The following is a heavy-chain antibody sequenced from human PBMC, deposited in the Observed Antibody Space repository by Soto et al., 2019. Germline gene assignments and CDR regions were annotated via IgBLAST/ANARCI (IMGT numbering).Heavy chain of an antibody. Sequence: QITLKESGPTLVKPTQTLTLTCTFSGFSFSVNGVAVGWIRQPPGQALEWLALIYWDYDQRYNPSLKDRLPIHKDPSSNPVVLTMTNMHPVDTATYYCAHKRAVARGFKYWGQGTLVTVSS. D-gene: IGHD1-26*01. CDR3: AHKRAVARGFKY. V-gene: IGHV2-5*02. CDR1: GFSFSVNGVA. J-gene: IGHJ4*02. CDR2: IYWDYDQ.